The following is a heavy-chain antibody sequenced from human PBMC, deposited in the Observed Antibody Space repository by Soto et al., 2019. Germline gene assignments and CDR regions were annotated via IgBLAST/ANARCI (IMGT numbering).Heavy chain of an antibody. V-gene: IGHV1-3*01. D-gene: IGHD1-26*01. CDR3: ARDYYEANRFDP. CDR2: INAGNGNT. Sequence: ASVKVSCKASGYTFTSYAMHWVRQAPGQRLEWMGWINAGNGNTKYSQKFQGRVTITRDTSASTAYMELSSLRSEDTAVYYCARDYYEANRFDPWGQGTLVTVSS. CDR1: GYTFTSYA. J-gene: IGHJ5*02.